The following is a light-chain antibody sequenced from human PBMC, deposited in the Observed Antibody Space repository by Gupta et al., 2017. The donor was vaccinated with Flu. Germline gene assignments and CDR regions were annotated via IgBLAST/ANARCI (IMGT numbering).Light chain of an antibody. V-gene: IGKV3-20*01. Sequence: EIVLTQSPGILSLSPGERATISCRASQSVGSNYLSWYQQKPDQAPSLLIYGASIRATGIPDRFSGSGSGTDFTLTIGRLEPEDFAVYYCQKYGTSPLTFGGGTKLEI. CDR2: GAS. CDR3: QKYGTSPLT. J-gene: IGKJ4*01. CDR1: QSVGSNY.